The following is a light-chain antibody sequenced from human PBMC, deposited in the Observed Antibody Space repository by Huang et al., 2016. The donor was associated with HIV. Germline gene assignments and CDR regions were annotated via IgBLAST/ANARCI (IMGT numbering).Light chain of an antibody. CDR1: QDITND. CDR3: LQDFNYPRT. V-gene: IGKV1-6*02. J-gene: IGKJ1*01. CDR2: SAS. Sequence: AIQLTQSPSSLSASVGDRVTITCRASQDITNDLGWYQQQPGKAPKLLISSASTLRSGVPSRFSGSGSGTDFTLTISSLQPEDFATYFCLQDFNYPRTFGQGTRVEIK.